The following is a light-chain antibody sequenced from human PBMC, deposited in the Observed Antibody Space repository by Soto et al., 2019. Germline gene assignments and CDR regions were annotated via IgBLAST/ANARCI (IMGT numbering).Light chain of an antibody. V-gene: IGLV2-8*01. J-gene: IGLJ1*01. CDR1: SSDVGGYNY. CDR2: EVS. Sequence: QSALTQPPSASGSPGQSVTISCTGTSSDVGGYNYVSWYQQHPGKAPKVMIYEVSKRPSGVPDRFSGSKPGNTASLTVSGVQAEDEADYYCSSYAGSNNYVFGTGTKVTVL. CDR3: SSYAGSNNYV.